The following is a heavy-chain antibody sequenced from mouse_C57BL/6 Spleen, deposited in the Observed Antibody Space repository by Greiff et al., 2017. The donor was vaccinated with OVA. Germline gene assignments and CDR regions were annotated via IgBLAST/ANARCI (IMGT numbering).Heavy chain of an antibody. V-gene: IGHV1-42*01. CDR2: INPSTGGT. D-gene: IGHD1-1*01. Sequence: VQLQQSGPELVKPGASVKISCKASGYSFTGYYMNWVKQSPEKSLEWIGEINPSTGGTTYNQKFKAKATLTVDKSSSTAYMQLKSLTSEDSAVYYCARGDYYGSSYLYDMDYWGQGTSVTVSS. J-gene: IGHJ4*01. CDR3: ARGDYYGSSYLYDMDY. CDR1: GYSFTGYY.